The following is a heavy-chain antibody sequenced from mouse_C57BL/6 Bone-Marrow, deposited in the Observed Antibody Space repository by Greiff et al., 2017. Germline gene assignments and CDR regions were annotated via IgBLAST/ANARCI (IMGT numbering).Heavy chain of an antibody. D-gene: IGHD2-4*01. CDR3: ARHERYYDYEGYFDY. V-gene: IGHV1-62-2*01. CDR2: FYPESGSI. CDR1: GYIFTEYT. J-gene: IGHJ2*01. Sequence: VQRVESGAELVKPGASVKLSCKASGYIFTEYTIHWVKQRSGQGLEWIGWFYPESGSIKYNERFKDKATLTADKSSNTVYMELSRLTSEDSAVYFCARHERYYDYEGYFDYWGQGTTLTVSS.